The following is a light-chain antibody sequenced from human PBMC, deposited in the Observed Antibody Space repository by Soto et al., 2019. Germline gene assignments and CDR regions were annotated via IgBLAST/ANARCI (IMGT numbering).Light chain of an antibody. CDR1: GSDIGAYNY. V-gene: IGLV2-14*01. CDR2: GVT. J-gene: IGLJ1*01. Sequence: QSALTQPASVSGSPGQSITISCTGSGSDIGAYNYVSWYQQHPGKAPKLLIHGVTRRPSGVSSRFSASKSAYTASLTISGLQAEDEADYYCSSYTSGVTLVFGTGTKVTVL. CDR3: SSYTSGVTLV.